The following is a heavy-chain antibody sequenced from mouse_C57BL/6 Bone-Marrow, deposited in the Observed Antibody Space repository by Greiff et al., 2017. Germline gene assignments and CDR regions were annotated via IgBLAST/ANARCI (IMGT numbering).Heavy chain of an antibody. CDR3: ARKGNWEGLGY. CDR2: IYPSDSET. V-gene: IGHV1-61*01. Sequence: QVQLQQPGAELVRPGSSVKLSCKASGYTFTSYWMDWVKQRPGQGLEWIGNIYPSDSETHYNQKFKDKATLTVDKSSSTAYMQLSSLTSEDSAVYYCARKGNWEGLGYWGQSTTLTVSS. J-gene: IGHJ2*01. CDR1: GYTFTSYW. D-gene: IGHD4-1*01.